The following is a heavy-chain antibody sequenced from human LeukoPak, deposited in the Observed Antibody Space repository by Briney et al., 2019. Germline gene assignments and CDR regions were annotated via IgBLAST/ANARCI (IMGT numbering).Heavy chain of an antibody. D-gene: IGHD6-25*01. CDR1: GLTVTNAW. CDR2: IDSGGST. Sequence: GGSLRLSCAASGLTVTNAWMHWFRQAPGKGLEWVSVIDSGGSTYYADSVKGRFTISRDNSKNTLYLQMNSLRVEDTAVYYCGRDLIGTAASWDCWGQGTLVTVSS. CDR3: GRDLIGTAASWDC. V-gene: IGHV3-53*01. J-gene: IGHJ4*02.